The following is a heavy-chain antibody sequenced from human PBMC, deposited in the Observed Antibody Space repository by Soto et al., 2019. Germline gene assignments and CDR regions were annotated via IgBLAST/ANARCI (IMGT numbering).Heavy chain of an antibody. CDR1: GFTFSSYG. D-gene: IGHD3-22*01. V-gene: IGHV3-33*01. CDR2: IWYDGGTT. Sequence: GGSLRLSCAASGFTFSSYGMHWVRQAPGKGLEWVAVIWYDGGTTDYAAPVKGRFAISRDDSKNIVYMQMNSLKIEDTAVYYCTSDSYSTMIIVRFDYWGHGTLVTVSS. CDR3: TSDSYSTMIIVRFDY. J-gene: IGHJ4*01.